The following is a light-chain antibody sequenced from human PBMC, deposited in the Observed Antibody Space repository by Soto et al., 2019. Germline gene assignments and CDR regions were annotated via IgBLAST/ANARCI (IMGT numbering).Light chain of an antibody. CDR3: CPYAGSSTYV. CDR1: SSDVGSYNL. Sequence: QSALTQPASVSGSPGQSITISCTGTSSDVGSYNLVSWYQQHPGKAPKLMIYEGSKRPSGVSNRFSGSKSGNTASLTISGLPAEDEADYYCCPYAGSSTYVFGTGTKLTVL. V-gene: IGLV2-23*01. J-gene: IGLJ1*01. CDR2: EGS.